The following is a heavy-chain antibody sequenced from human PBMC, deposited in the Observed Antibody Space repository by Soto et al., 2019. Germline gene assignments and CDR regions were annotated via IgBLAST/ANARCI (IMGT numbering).Heavy chain of an antibody. J-gene: IGHJ3*02. CDR3: ARGLPYGNIVATSRRGAFDI. CDR1: GGSFSGYY. D-gene: IGHD5-12*01. V-gene: IGHV4-34*01. Sequence: QVQLQQWGAGLLKPSETLSLTCAVYGGSFSGYYWSWIRQPPGKGLEWIGEINHSGSTNYNPSLKSRVTMSVDTSKNQFSLKLSSVTAADTAVYYGARGLPYGNIVATSRRGAFDIWGQGTMVTVSS. CDR2: INHSGST.